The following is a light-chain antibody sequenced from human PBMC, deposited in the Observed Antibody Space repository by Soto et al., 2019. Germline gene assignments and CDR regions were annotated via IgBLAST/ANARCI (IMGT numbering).Light chain of an antibody. CDR2: GAS. CDR1: QNVDSNY. J-gene: IGKJ1*01. CDR3: QQYGSSGT. V-gene: IGKV3-20*01. Sequence: EIVLTHSPGTLSLSPVERATLSCRSSQNVDSNYLAWYQQKPGQAPRLLIYGASNRATGIPDRFSGSGSGTDFTLTISRLEPEDFAVYYCQQYGSSGTFGQGTKVDIK.